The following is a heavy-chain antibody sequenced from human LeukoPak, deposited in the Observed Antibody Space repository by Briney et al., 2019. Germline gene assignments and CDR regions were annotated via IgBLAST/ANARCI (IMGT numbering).Heavy chain of an antibody. Sequence: PSETLSLTCTVSGGSISSYYWSWIRQPPGKGLEWIGYIYYSGSTNYNPSLKSRVTISVDTSKNQFSLKLSSVTAADTAVYYCARALEMSWEPFDYWGQGTLVTVSS. D-gene: IGHD1-26*01. CDR3: ARALEMSWEPFDY. CDR2: IYYSGST. J-gene: IGHJ4*02. CDR1: GGSISSYY. V-gene: IGHV4-59*08.